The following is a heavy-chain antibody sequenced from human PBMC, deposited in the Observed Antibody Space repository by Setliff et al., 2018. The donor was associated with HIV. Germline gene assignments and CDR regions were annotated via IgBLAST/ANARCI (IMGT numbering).Heavy chain of an antibody. V-gene: IGHV4-59*01. CDR1: GGSISSYY. J-gene: IGHJ5*02. CDR2: IYYSGST. Sequence: SETLSLTCTVSGGSISSYYWSWIRQPPGKGLEWIGYIYYSGSTNYNPSLKSRVTISVDTSKNQFSLKLSSVTAADTAVYYCAGLLGYCSGGSCYSGWFDPWGQGTLVTVSS. CDR3: AGLLGYCSGGSCYSGWFDP. D-gene: IGHD2-15*01.